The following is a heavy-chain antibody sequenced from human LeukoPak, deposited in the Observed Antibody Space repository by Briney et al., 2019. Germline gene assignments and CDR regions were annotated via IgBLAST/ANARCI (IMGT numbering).Heavy chain of an antibody. J-gene: IGHJ4*02. CDR3: AKRGVAVAGIDY. D-gene: IGHD6-19*01. CDR1: GFTFSYYA. CDR2: ISGSGGDT. V-gene: IGHV3-23*01. Sequence: GGSLRLSCAASGFTFSYYAMSWVRQAPGKGLEWVSVISGSGGDTYYADSVKGRFTISRDNSKNTLYLQMNSLRAEDTAVYYCAKRGVAVAGIDYWGQGTLVTVSS.